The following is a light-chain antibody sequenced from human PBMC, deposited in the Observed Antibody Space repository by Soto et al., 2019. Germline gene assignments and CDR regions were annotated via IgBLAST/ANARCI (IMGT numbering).Light chain of an antibody. J-gene: IGKJ1*01. CDR2: DAS. CDR1: QSVSSY. Sequence: EILMTQSPATLPVSPGERSTLXXRASQSVSSYLAWYQQKPGQAPRXVIYDASNRATGIPARFSGSGSGTDFTLTISSLEPEDFAVYYCQQRSNWPWTFGQGTKVDI. CDR3: QQRSNWPWT. V-gene: IGKV3-11*01.